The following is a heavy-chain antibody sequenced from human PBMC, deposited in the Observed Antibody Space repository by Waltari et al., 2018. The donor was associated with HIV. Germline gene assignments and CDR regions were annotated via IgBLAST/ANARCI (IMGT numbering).Heavy chain of an antibody. CDR3: ARLRGGYDFDY. Sequence: EVQLVESGGGLVQPGGYLRFSCAASGFTFRSYWMCWVRQASGKGLECVANIKQDGSEKSYVDSVKGRFTISRDNAKNSLYLQMNNLRAEDTAVYYCARLRGGYDFDYWGQGTLVTVSS. CDR1: GFTFRSYW. CDR2: IKQDGSEK. V-gene: IGHV3-7*01. D-gene: IGHD5-12*01. J-gene: IGHJ4*02.